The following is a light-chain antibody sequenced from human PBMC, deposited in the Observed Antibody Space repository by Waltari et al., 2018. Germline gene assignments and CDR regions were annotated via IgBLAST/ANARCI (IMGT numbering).Light chain of an antibody. CDR1: QSGKNN. J-gene: IGKJ4*01. Sequence: TCRASQSGKNNLAWDQQKAGKAPKVLIHKASRLESGVPSRFSGSGFGTEFTLTISSLQPDDFATYYCQEYDTLPVTFGGGTKVEIK. CDR2: KAS. V-gene: IGKV1-5*03. CDR3: QEYDTLPVT.